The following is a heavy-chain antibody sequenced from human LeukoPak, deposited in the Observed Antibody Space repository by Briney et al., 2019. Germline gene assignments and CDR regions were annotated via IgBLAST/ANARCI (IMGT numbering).Heavy chain of an antibody. CDR3: ASLRGASYYYDSSGYLGY. V-gene: IGHV4-34*01. J-gene: IGHJ4*02. D-gene: IGHD3-22*01. Sequence: SETLSLTCAVYGGSFSGYYWSWIRQPPRKELEWIGEINHSGSTNYNPSLKSRVTISVDTSKNQFSLKLNSVTAADTAVYYCASLRGASYYYDSSGYLGYWGQGTLVTVSS. CDR1: GGSFSGYY. CDR2: INHSGST.